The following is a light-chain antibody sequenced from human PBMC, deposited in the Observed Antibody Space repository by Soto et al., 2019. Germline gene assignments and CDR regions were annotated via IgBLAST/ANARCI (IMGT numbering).Light chain of an antibody. J-gene: IGLJ1*01. V-gene: IGLV2-14*01. CDR3: SSYTTSNTRQIV. CDR1: SSDVGGYDY. CDR2: DVN. Sequence: QSVLTQPASVSGSPGQSITISCTGTSSDVGGYDYVSWYQQLPGKAPKLLIYDVNNRPSGVSHRFSGSKSGNTASLTISGLQAEDEADYYCSSYTTSNTRQIVFGTGTKVTVL.